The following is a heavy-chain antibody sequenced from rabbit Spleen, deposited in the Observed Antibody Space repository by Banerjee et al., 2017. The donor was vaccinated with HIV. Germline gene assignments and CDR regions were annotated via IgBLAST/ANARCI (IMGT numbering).Heavy chain of an antibody. CDR2: IDPVFGIT. V-gene: IGHV1S7*01. D-gene: IGHD8-1*01. Sequence: QVKESGGGLVQPGGSLKLSCKASGFTLSSYYMNWVRQAPGKGLEWIGYIDPVFGITYYANWVNGRFSISRENAQNTVFLQMTSLTAADTATYFCARDGAGGSYFALWGQGTLVTVS. J-gene: IGHJ3*01. CDR3: ARDGAGGSYFAL. CDR1: GFTLSSYY.